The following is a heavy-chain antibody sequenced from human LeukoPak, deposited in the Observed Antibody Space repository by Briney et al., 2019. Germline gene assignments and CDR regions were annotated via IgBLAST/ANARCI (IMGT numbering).Heavy chain of an antibody. CDR3: ARGGVGDAFDI. D-gene: IGHD1-26*01. V-gene: IGHV4-4*09. CDR2: IYHSGIT. Sequence: SETLSLTCTVSGGSISSYAWNWIRQPPGKGLEWIGYIYHSGITNYNPSLKSRVTISIDRSKNQFSLKLSSVTAADTAVYYCARGGVGDAFDIWGQGTMVTVSS. CDR1: GGSISSYA. J-gene: IGHJ3*02.